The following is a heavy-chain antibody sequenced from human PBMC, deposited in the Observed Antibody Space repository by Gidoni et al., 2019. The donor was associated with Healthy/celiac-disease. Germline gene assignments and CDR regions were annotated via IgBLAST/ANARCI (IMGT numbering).Heavy chain of an antibody. CDR2: ISSSSSTI. CDR1: GFTFRSYS. V-gene: IGHV3-48*04. CDR3: ARDSYYYGSGSYLPGSFDI. D-gene: IGHD3-10*01. J-gene: IGHJ3*02. Sequence: EVQLVESGGGLVQPGGSLRLSCAASGFTFRSYSMNWVRQAPGKGLEWVSYISSSSSTIYYADSVKGRFTISRDNAKNSLYLQMNSLRAEDTAVYYCARDSYYYGSGSYLPGSFDIWGQGTMVTVSS.